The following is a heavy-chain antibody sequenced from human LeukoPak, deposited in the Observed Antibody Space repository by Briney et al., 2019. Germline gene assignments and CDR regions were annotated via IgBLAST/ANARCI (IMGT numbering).Heavy chain of an antibody. CDR2: IFSHGET. V-gene: IGHV3-66*01. J-gene: IGHJ4*02. D-gene: IGHD2-8*01. CDR3: ARDPPAVSINTYA. Sequence: PGGSLRLSCAASGFTVGNNYMNWVRQAPVKGLEWVSLIFSHGETSYADSVKGRFTISRDNSKNTLYLQMNGLRVEDTAVYYCARDPPAVSINTYAWGQGTLVTVSS. CDR1: GFTVGNNY.